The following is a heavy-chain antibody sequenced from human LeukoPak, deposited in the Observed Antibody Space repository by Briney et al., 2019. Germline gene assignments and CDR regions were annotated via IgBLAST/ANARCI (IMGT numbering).Heavy chain of an antibody. J-gene: IGHJ4*02. Sequence: GGSLRLSCAASGFTFSSYAMSWVRQAPGKRLEWVSAISGSGGSTYYADSVKGRFTISRDNSKNTLYLQMNSLRAEDTAVYYCAKGYSGYDFSFDYWGQGTLVTVSS. CDR2: ISGSGGST. CDR3: AKGYSGYDFSFDY. V-gene: IGHV3-23*01. D-gene: IGHD5-12*01. CDR1: GFTFSSYA.